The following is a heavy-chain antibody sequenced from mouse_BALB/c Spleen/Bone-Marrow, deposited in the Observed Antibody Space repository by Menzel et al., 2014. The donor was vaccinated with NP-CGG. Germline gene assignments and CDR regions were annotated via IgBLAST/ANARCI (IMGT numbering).Heavy chain of an antibody. J-gene: IGHJ3*01. D-gene: IGHD2-14*01. V-gene: IGHV1-9*01. Sequence: VKLQESGAELMKPGASVRISCKATGYTFSSYWIEWVKRRPGHGLEWIGEILPGSGSTNYNEKFKGKATFTADTSSNTAYMQLSSLTSEDSAVYYCARRGYDGAYWGQGTLVTVSA. CDR2: ILPGSGST. CDR1: GYTFSSYW. CDR3: ARRGYDGAY.